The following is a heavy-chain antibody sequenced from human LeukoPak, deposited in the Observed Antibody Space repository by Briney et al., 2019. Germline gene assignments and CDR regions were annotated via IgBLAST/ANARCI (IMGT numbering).Heavy chain of an antibody. V-gene: IGHV3-7*01. Sequence: PGGSLRLSCAASGFTFSSYWMSWVRQAPGKGLEWVANIKQDGSEKYYVDSVKDRFTISRDNAKNSLYLQMNSLRAEDTAVYYCARVGGDPCFDYWGQGTLVTVSS. J-gene: IGHJ4*02. CDR1: GFTFSSYW. CDR3: ARVGGDPCFDY. CDR2: IKQDGSEK. D-gene: IGHD3-10*01.